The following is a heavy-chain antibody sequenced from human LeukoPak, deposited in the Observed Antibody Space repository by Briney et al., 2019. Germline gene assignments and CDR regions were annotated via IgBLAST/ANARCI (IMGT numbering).Heavy chain of an antibody. CDR2: INAGNGNT. V-gene: IGHV1-3*01. J-gene: IGHJ4*02. CDR1: GYTFTSYA. Sequence: ASVKVSCKASGYTFTSYAMHWVRQAPGQRLEWMGWINAGNGNTKYSQKFQGRVTVTRDTSTSTVHMELSGLRSEDTAVYYCARDQEAFDYWGQGTLVTVSS. CDR3: ARDQEAFDY.